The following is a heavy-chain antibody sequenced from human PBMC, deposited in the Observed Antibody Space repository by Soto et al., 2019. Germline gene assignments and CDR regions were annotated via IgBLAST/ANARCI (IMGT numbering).Heavy chain of an antibody. V-gene: IGHV5-51*01. CDR2: IYPDDSDT. J-gene: IGHJ3*02. Sequence: GESLKISCNGSGYRFSNYWIGWVRQRTGKGLEWVGVIYPDDSDTRYSPSFQGQVTISADKSISTAYLQWSSLKASDTALYYCATTDVVSTVDDGRDAFDIWGQGTMVTVSS. D-gene: IGHD2-15*01. CDR1: GYRFSNYW. CDR3: ATTDVVSTVDDGRDAFDI.